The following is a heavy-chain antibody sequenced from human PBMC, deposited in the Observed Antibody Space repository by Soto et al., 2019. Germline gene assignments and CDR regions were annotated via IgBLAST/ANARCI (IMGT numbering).Heavy chain of an antibody. D-gene: IGHD3-10*01. CDR2: ISAYNGNT. V-gene: IGHV1-18*01. CDR3: ARDRSGITMVRGFDP. J-gene: IGHJ5*02. CDR1: GYTFTSYG. Sequence: AASVKVSCKASGYTFTSYGISWVRQAPGQGLEWMGWISAYNGNTNYAQKLQGRVTMTTDTSTSTAYMELRSLRSDDTAVYYCARDRSGITMVRGFDPWGQGTLVTAPQ.